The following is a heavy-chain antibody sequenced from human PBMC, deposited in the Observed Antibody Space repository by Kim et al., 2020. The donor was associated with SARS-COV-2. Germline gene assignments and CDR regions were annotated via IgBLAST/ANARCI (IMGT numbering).Heavy chain of an antibody. CDR3: ARHVSTTAGLDP. J-gene: IGHJ5*02. D-gene: IGHD2-21*01. Sequence: YSPSFRGRVTIAADKSISTAYLQWSSLKASDTAMYYCARHVSTTAGLDPWGQGTLVTVSS. V-gene: IGHV5-51*01.